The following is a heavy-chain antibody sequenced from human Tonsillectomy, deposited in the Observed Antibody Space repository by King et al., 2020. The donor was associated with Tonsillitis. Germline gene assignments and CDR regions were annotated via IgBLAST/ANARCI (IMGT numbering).Heavy chain of an antibody. J-gene: IGHJ4*01. D-gene: IGHD3-22*01. CDR3: AMDQWLSTTY. V-gene: IGHV4-34*01. CDR1: GGSFSGYY. CDR2: INHSGST. Sequence: VQLQQWGAGLLKPSETLSLTCAVYGGSFSGYYWSWIRQPPGKGLEWIGEINHSGSTNYNPSLKSRVTIPVDTSKNQFSLKLSSVTAADTAVYYCAMDQWLSTTYWGHGTLVTVSS.